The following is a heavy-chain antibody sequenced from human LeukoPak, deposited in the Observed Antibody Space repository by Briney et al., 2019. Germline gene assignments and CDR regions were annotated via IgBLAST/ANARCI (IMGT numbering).Heavy chain of an antibody. V-gene: IGHV3-48*03. Sequence: GCPRLSPAPSLFTITTYVINRVSQAPGRGREWVSYISSSGNTIYDAGSVKGRFTISRDNAKNLLYLQMNSLRAEDTAVYYCARATSGNGMDVWGKGTTVTVSS. D-gene: IGHD1-26*01. CDR2: ISSSGNTI. CDR1: LFTITTYV. J-gene: IGHJ6*04. CDR3: ARATSGNGMDV.